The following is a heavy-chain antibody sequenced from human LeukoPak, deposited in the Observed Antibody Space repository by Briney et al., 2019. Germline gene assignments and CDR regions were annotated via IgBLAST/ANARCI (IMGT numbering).Heavy chain of an antibody. CDR1: GGSISSGSYY. CDR3: ARVTQGSSDY. V-gene: IGHV4-61*02. Sequence: PSETLSLTCTVSGGSISSGSYYWSWIRQPAGKGLEWIGRIYTSGSTNYNPSLKSRVTMSVDTSKNQFSLKLSSVTAADTAVYYCARVTQGSSDYWGQGTLVTVPS. CDR2: IYTSGST. J-gene: IGHJ4*02. D-gene: IGHD3-10*01.